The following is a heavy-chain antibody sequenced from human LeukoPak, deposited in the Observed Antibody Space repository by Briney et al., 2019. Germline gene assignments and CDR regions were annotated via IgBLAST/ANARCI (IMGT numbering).Heavy chain of an antibody. V-gene: IGHV1-18*01. J-gene: IGHJ5*02. CDR1: GYTFTSYG. CDR3: ARDANPEYSSGWYNWFDP. D-gene: IGHD6-19*01. CDR2: ISAYNGNT. Sequence: ASVKVSCKASGYTFTSYGISWVRQAPGQGLEWMGWISAYNGNTNYAQKLQGRVTMTTDTSTSTAYMELRSLRSDDTAVYYCARDANPEYSSGWYNWFDPWAREPWSPSPQ.